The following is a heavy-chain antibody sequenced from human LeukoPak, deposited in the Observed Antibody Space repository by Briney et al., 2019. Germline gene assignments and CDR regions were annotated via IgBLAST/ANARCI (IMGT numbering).Heavy chain of an antibody. J-gene: IGHJ6*02. Sequence: GESLKVSCKGSGYSLTSYWIGWVRQMPGKGLEWMGIIYPGDSDTRYSPSFQGQVTISADKSISTAYLQWSSLKASDTAMYYCARRSRSDSTPRYGMDVWGQGTTVTVSS. CDR3: ARRSRSDSTPRYGMDV. CDR2: IYPGDSDT. CDR1: GYSLTSYW. V-gene: IGHV5-51*01. D-gene: IGHD2-21*01.